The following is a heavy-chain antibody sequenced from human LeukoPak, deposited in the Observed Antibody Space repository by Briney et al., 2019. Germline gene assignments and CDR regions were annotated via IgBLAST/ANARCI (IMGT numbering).Heavy chain of an antibody. Sequence: GGSLSLSCAASGFTFISYGMSWVRQAQGKGLERVANINQEGSEKYYGDSVKGRFTISRDNAKNSLYLQMNSLRAEDTAVYYCASRIPNYYDSSGYYPTTRFWYFDLWGRGTLVTVSS. J-gene: IGHJ2*01. CDR1: GFTFISYG. CDR3: ASRIPNYYDSSGYYPTTRFWYFDL. CDR2: INQEGSEK. V-gene: IGHV3-7*01. D-gene: IGHD3-22*01.